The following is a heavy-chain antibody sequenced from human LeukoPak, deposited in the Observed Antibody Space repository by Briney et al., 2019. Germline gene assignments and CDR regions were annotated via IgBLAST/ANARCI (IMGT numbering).Heavy chain of an antibody. J-gene: IGHJ4*02. V-gene: IGHV1-18*01. Sequence: ASVKVSCKASGYTVTSYGISWVRQAPGQGLEWMGRISAYNGNTNYAQKLQGRVTMTTDTSTSTAYMELRSLRSDDTAVYYCARDILFEYYYDSSGSSRPFDYWGQGTLVTVSS. D-gene: IGHD3-22*01. CDR3: ARDILFEYYYDSSGSSRPFDY. CDR1: GYTVTSYG. CDR2: ISAYNGNT.